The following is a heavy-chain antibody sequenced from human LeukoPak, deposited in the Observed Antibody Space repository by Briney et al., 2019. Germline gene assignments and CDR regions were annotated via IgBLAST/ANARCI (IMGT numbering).Heavy chain of an antibody. Sequence: GRSLRLSCAASGFTFSSYGMHWVRQAPGKGLEWVAVISYDGSNKYYADSVKGRFTISRDNSKNTLYLQMNSLRAEDTAVYYCAKDLRVVGATTLDYWGQGTLVTGSS. CDR2: ISYDGSNK. J-gene: IGHJ4*02. CDR3: AKDLRVVGATTLDY. CDR1: GFTFSSYG. D-gene: IGHD1-26*01. V-gene: IGHV3-30*18.